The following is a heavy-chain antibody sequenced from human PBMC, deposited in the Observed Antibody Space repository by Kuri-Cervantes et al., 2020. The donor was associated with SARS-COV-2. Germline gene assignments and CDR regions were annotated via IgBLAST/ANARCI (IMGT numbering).Heavy chain of an antibody. CDR2: IREDGSEG. D-gene: IGHD4-17*01. Sequence: GESLKISCAASGFTFNNYWMSWVRQAPGKGLEWVANIREDGSEGYYDDSVKGRFTISRDDAKNSLYLQMNSLRAEDTAVYYCARDARTTALHNWFDPWGQGTRVTVSS. CDR1: GFTFNNYW. V-gene: IGHV3-7*01. CDR3: ARDARTTALHNWFDP. J-gene: IGHJ5*02.